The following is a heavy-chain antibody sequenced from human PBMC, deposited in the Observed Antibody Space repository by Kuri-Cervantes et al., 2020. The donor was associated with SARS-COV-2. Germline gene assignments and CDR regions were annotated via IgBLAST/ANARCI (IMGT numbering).Heavy chain of an antibody. CDR2: IYSSGST. CDR3: ARGRGPGDFWSGLNWFDP. Sequence: GGSLRLSCAASGFTVNSNYMSWVRQAPGKGLEWASVIYSSGSTNYADSVKGRFTISRDNFKNTLYLQMSSLRAEDTAVYYCARGRGPGDFWSGLNWFDPWGQGTLVTVSS. J-gene: IGHJ5*02. V-gene: IGHV3-53*01. CDR1: GFTVNSNY. D-gene: IGHD3-3*01.